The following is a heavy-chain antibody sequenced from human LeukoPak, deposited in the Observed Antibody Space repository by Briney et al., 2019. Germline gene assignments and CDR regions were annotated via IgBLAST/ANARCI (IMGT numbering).Heavy chain of an antibody. V-gene: IGHV4-59*01. CDR1: GGSISSYY. CDR3: ARAHPLFDY. Sequence: PSETLSLTCTVSGGSISSYYWSWIRQPPGKGLEWIGYIYYSGSTNYNPSLKSRVTISVDTSKNQFSLKLSSVTAADTAVYYCARAHPLFDYWGQGTLVTVSS. CDR2: IYYSGST. J-gene: IGHJ4*02.